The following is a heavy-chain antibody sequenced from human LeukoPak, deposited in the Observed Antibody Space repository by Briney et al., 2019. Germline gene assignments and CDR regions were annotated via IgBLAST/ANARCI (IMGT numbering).Heavy chain of an antibody. J-gene: IGHJ4*02. V-gene: IGHV4-30-2*01. Sequence: SETLSLTCTVSGGSISSGAYYWSWIRQPPGQGLECIGYISHSGRTYYNPSLKSRVTISVARSKNQFSLKLSSVTAADTAVYYCARARGYSYGSAFDYWGQGTLVTVSS. CDR2: ISHSGRT. CDR3: ARARGYSYGSAFDY. CDR1: GGSISSGAYY. D-gene: IGHD5-18*01.